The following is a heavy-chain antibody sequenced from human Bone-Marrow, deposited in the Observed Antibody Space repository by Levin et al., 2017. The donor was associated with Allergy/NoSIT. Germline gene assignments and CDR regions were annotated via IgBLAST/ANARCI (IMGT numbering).Heavy chain of an antibody. CDR1: GFSLSNYD. D-gene: IGHD3-9*01. CDR3: ARDLDSDILTASSKASLVYYYGMDV. Sequence: PGGSLRLSCSASGFSLSNYDMHWVRQAPGKGLEWVAMTRSDGRDKNYAESVKGRFTIARDNSKNTLYLQMNSLRVEDTAIYYCARDLDSDILTASSKASLVYYYGMDVWGPGTTVTVSS. CDR2: TRSDGRDK. V-gene: IGHV3-30*02. J-gene: IGHJ6*02.